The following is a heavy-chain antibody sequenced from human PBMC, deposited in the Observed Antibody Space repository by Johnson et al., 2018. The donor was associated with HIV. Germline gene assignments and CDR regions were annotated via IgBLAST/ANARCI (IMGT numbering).Heavy chain of an antibody. CDR2: IYSGGST. Sequence: VQLVESGGGVVQPGRSLRLSCAASGFTFSSYGMHWVRQAPGKGLEWVAVIYSGGSTYYADSVKGRFTISRDNAKNSLYLQMNSLRAEDTALYYCARGAGIVGALRHFDIWGQGTMVTVSS. D-gene: IGHD1-26*01. CDR3: ARGAGIVGALRHFDI. CDR1: GFTFSSYG. V-gene: IGHV3-NL1*01. J-gene: IGHJ3*02.